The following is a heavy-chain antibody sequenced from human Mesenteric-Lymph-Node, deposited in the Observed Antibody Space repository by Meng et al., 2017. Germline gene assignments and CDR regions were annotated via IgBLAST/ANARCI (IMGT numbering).Heavy chain of an antibody. CDR3: ARDPAGYGKGYYFDY. V-gene: IGHV4-59*01. D-gene: IGHD4-17*01. CDR1: GGSISSYY. Sequence: GSLRLSCTVSGGSISSYYWSWIRQPPGKGLEWIGYIHYSGSTNYNPSLKSRVTISVDTSKNQFSLKLSSVTAADTAVYCCARDPAGYGKGYYFDYWGQGTLVTVSS. J-gene: IGHJ4*02. CDR2: IHYSGST.